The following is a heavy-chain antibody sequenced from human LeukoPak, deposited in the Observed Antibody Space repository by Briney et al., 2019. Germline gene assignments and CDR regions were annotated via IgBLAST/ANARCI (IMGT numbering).Heavy chain of an antibody. J-gene: IGHJ3*02. CDR2: ISSSSSYI. CDR1: GFTFSSYS. Sequence: GGSLRLSCAASGFTFSSYSMNWVCQAPGKGLEWVSSISSSSSYIYYADSVKGRFTISRGNAKNSLYLQMNSLRAEDTAVYYCAREGIAAAGTIWGQGTMVTVSS. D-gene: IGHD6-13*01. CDR3: AREGIAAAGTI. V-gene: IGHV3-21*01.